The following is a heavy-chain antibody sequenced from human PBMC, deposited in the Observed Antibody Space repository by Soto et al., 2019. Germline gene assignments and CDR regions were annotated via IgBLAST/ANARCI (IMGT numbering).Heavy chain of an antibody. J-gene: IGHJ5*02. V-gene: IGHV4-34*01. CDR3: ARGSTVYGGGYNWFAP. CDR1: GGSFSGYY. Sequence: QVQLQQWGAGLLKPSETLSLTCAVYGGSFSGYYWSWIRQPPGKGLEWIGEINHSGSTNYNPSLKSRVTISVDTSKNQFSLKLSSVTAADTAVYYCARGSTVYGGGYNWFAPWGQGTLVTVSS. D-gene: IGHD4-17*01. CDR2: INHSGST.